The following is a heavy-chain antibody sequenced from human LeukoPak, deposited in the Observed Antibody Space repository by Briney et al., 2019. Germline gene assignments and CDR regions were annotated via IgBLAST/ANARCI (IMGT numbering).Heavy chain of an antibody. J-gene: IGHJ4*02. CDR2: INTNTGNP. V-gene: IGHV7-4-1*02. CDR1: GYTFTSYA. Sequence: ASVKVSCKASGYTFTSYAMNWVRQAPGQGLEWMGWINTNTGNPTYAQGFTGRFVFSLDTSVSTAYLQISSLKAEDTAVYYCARGPYYGSGSYYKQFPYFDYWGQGTLVTVSS. CDR3: ARGPYYGSGSYYKQFPYFDY. D-gene: IGHD3-10*01.